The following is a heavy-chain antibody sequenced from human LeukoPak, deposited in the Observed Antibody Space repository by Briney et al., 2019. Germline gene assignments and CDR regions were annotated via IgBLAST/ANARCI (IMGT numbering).Heavy chain of an antibody. J-gene: IGHJ6*03. D-gene: IGHD3-10*01. Sequence: VASVKVSCKASGYTFTSYYMHWVRQAPGQGLEWMGLINPTGGSTGYAQKLQGRVTMTTDTSTSTAYMELRSLRSDDTAVYYCARGAQSVLLWFGELFPHYYYMDVWGKGTTVTISS. V-gene: IGHV1-46*01. CDR1: GYTFTSYY. CDR2: INPTGGST. CDR3: ARGAQSVLLWFGELFPHYYYMDV.